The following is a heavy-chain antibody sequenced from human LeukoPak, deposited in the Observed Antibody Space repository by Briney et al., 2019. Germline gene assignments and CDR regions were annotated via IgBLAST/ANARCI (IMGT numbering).Heavy chain of an antibody. Sequence: ASVKVSCKASGGTFSSYAISWVRQAPGQGLEWMGGIIPIFGTANYAQKFQGRVTITADESTSTAYMELSSLRSEDTAVYYCARAGYGDHYYYYYMDVWGKGTTVTISS. CDR2: IIPIFGTA. CDR3: ARAGYGDHYYYYYMDV. J-gene: IGHJ6*03. V-gene: IGHV1-69*13. D-gene: IGHD4-17*01. CDR1: GGTFSSYA.